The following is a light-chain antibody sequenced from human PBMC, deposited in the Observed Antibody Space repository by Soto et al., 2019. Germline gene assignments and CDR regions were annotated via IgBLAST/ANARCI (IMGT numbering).Light chain of an antibody. V-gene: IGKV3-20*01. CDR2: GAS. J-gene: IGKJ5*01. CDR1: QSVSSSY. CDR3: QQYGGSPIT. Sequence: EIVLTQSPGTLSLSPGERATLSCRASQSVSSSYLAWYQQKPGQAPRLLISGASSRAAGVPDRFSGSGSGTDFTLTISRLEPEDFALYYCQQYGGSPITFGQGTRLEIK.